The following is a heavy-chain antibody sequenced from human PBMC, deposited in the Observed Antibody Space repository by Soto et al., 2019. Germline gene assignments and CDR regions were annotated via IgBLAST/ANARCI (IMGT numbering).Heavy chain of an antibody. Sequence: SETLSLTCAVYGGSFSGSYWNWIRQPPGTGLEWIGEINHSGSTNYNPSLKSRVTISVDTSKNQFSLKLTSVTAADTAVYYCARDKITGLFDYWGQGTLVTVSS. D-gene: IGHD2-8*02. J-gene: IGHJ4*02. V-gene: IGHV4-34*01. CDR3: ARDKITGLFDY. CDR2: INHSGST. CDR1: GGSFSGSY.